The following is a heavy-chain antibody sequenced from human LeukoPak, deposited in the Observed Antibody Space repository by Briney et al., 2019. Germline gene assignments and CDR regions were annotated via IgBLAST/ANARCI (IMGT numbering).Heavy chain of an antibody. Sequence: PGRSLRLSCAASGFTFSSYGMHWVRQAPGKGLEWVAVIWYDGSNKYYADSVKGRFTISKDNSKNTLYLQMNSLRAEDTAVYYCARSPVVCSGGSCYSGSFDYWGRGTLVSVSS. J-gene: IGHJ4*02. V-gene: IGHV3-33*01. CDR2: IWYDGSNK. CDR1: GFTFSSYG. D-gene: IGHD2-15*01. CDR3: ARSPVVCSGGSCYSGSFDY.